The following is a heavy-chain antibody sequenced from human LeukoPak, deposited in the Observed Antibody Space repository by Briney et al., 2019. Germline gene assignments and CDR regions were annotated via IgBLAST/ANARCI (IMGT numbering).Heavy chain of an antibody. V-gene: IGHV3-23*01. Sequence: GGSLRLSCEASGFTFSSYEMSWVRQAPGKGLEWVSGLNENGMKTDYADSVKGRFIISRDNPRNTPYLQMSSLKVEDTAVYYCAKLPTVYGVADSFDMWGQGTTVTVSS. CDR2: LNENGMKT. D-gene: IGHD2-8*01. CDR1: GFTFSSYE. CDR3: AKLPTVYGVADSFDM. J-gene: IGHJ3*02.